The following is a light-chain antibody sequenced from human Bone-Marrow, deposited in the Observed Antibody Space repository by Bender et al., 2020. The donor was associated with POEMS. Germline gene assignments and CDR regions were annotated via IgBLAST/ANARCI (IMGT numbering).Light chain of an antibody. CDR1: SDDIGGYDF. V-gene: IGLV2-11*01. CDR2: EVS. CDR3: QSYDSSLSGWV. Sequence: QSALTQSRSVSGSPGQSVTISCTGTSDDIGGYDFVSWYQQHPGKAPKLMIYEVSKRPSGVPDRFSGSKSGNTASLTVSGLQAEDEADYFCQSYDSSLSGWVFGVGTKLTVL. J-gene: IGLJ3*02.